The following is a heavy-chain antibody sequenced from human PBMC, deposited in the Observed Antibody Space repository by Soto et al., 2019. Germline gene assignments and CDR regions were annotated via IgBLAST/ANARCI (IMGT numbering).Heavy chain of an antibody. Sequence: EVQLLESGGGLVQPGGSLRLSCAASGFTFSSYAMSWVRQAPGKGLEWVSAISGSGGSTYYADSVKGRFTISRDNSNNTLYLQMNSLRAEDTAVYYCAKDLTYDFWSGYYFNWGQGTLVTVSS. J-gene: IGHJ4*02. D-gene: IGHD3-3*01. CDR1: GFTFSSYA. CDR3: AKDLTYDFWSGYYFN. V-gene: IGHV3-23*01. CDR2: ISGSGGST.